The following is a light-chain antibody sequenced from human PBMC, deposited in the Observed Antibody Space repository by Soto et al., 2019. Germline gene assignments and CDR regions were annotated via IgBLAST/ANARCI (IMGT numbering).Light chain of an antibody. Sequence: EIELTQSPATLSLSPGERATLSCRASQSVSSSLAWYQQKHGQAPRLLISDTSNRATGIPARFSGSGSGTDFTLTISSLEPEDFAVYYCQQRHSWPRTFGQGTKVDI. CDR1: QSVSSS. J-gene: IGKJ1*01. CDR2: DTS. V-gene: IGKV3-11*01. CDR3: QQRHSWPRT.